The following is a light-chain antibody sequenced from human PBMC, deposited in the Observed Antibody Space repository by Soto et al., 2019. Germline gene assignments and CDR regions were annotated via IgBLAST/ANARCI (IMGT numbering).Light chain of an antibody. CDR3: SSYTSSSIDYV. Sequence: QSALTQPASVSGSPGQSITISCTGTSSDVGGYNYVSWYQQHPGKAPKLMIYEVSNRTTGVSNRFSGSKSGNTAYLTISGIKADDEDDYYCSSYTSSSIDYVFGTGTKLTVL. V-gene: IGLV2-14*01. J-gene: IGLJ1*01. CDR1: SSDVGGYNY. CDR2: EVS.